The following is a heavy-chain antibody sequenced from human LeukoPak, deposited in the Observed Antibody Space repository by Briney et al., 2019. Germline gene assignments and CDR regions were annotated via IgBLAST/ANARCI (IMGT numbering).Heavy chain of an antibody. D-gene: IGHD1-26*01. CDR2: IKQDGSEK. Sequence: GGSLRLSCAASGFTFSSYWMSWVRQAPGKGLEWVANIKQDGSEKYYEDSVKGRFTISRDNAKNSLYLQMNSLRAEDTAVYYCARETMGGATDYWGQGTLVTVSS. CDR1: GFTFSSYW. J-gene: IGHJ4*02. V-gene: IGHV3-7*01. CDR3: ARETMGGATDY.